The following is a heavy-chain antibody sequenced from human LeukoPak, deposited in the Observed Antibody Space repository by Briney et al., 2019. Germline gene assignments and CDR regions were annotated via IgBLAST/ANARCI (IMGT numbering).Heavy chain of an antibody. CDR1: GDSINSYY. CDR2: IYYTGST. V-gene: IGHV4-59*08. J-gene: IGHJ4*02. D-gene: IGHD3-3*01. CDR3: ARAFGVVVYFDY. Sequence: SETLSLTCTVSGDSINSYYWTWIRQAPGKGLEWIGYIYYTGSTNYSPSLKSRVSISIDTSKNQFSLKLSSVTAADTAVYYCARAFGVVVYFDYWGLGSLVTVSS.